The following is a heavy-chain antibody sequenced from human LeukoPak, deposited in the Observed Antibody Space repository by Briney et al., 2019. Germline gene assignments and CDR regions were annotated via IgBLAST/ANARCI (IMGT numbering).Heavy chain of an antibody. CDR2: VSGSGDST. J-gene: IGHJ4*02. V-gene: IGHV3-23*01. CDR3: ARAPSGFTYGPGDH. D-gene: IGHD5-18*01. Sequence: PGGSLRLSCAASGFTFSNYAMSWVRQAPGKGLEWVSAVSGSGDSTYYADSVKGRFTISRDNSKNTLYLQMNSLRAEDTAVYYCARAPSGFTYGPGDHWGQGTLVTVSS. CDR1: GFTFSNYA.